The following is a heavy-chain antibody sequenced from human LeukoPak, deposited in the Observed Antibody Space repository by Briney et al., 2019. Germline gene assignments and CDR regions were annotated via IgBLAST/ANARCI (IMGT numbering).Heavy chain of an antibody. Sequence: PSETLSLTCTVSGGSVSSGSYYWSWIRQHPGKGLEWIGYIYYSGSTNYNPSLKSRVTISVDTSKNQFSLKLSSVTAADTAVYYCARFDSSGYYYLDAFDIWGQGTMVTVSS. D-gene: IGHD3-22*01. CDR1: GGSVSSGSYY. J-gene: IGHJ3*02. CDR3: ARFDSSGYYYLDAFDI. CDR2: IYYSGST. V-gene: IGHV4-61*01.